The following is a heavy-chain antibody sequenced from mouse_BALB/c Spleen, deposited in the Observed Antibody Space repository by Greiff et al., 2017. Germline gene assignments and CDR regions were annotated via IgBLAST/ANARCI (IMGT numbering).Heavy chain of an antibody. CDR3: AREKGCGNYEYFDV. J-gene: IGHJ1*01. D-gene: IGHD2-1*01. V-gene: IGHV5-4*02. CDR2: ISDGGSYT. CDR1: GFTFSDYY. Sequence: EVQLVESGGGLVKPGGSLKLSCAASGFTFSDYYMYWVRQTPEKRLEWVATISDGGSYTYYPDSVKGRFTISRDNAKNNLYLQMSSLKSEDTAMYYCAREKGCGNYEYFDVWGAGTTVTVSS.